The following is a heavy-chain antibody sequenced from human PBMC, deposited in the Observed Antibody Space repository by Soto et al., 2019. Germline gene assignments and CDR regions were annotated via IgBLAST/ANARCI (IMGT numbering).Heavy chain of an antibody. V-gene: IGHV3-30*18. CDR1: GFTFSVYA. CDR3: AKGGRQWLVTSDFNY. J-gene: IGHJ4*02. Sequence: VQLVESGGGVVQPGRSLRLSCAASGFTFSVYAMHWVRQAPGKGLEWVAVVSHDGRNTHYADSVKGRFTIYRDSSKNMVSLEMTSLRAEDTAVYYCAKGGRQWLVTSDFNYWGQGALVTVSS. CDR2: VSHDGRNT. D-gene: IGHD6-19*01.